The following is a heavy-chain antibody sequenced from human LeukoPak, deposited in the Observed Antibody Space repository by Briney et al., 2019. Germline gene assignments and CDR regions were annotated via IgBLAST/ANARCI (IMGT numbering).Heavy chain of an antibody. CDR2: ISGSGGTT. Sequence: PGGSLRLSCAASGFTFSSYAMSWVRQAPGKGLEWVSTISGSGGTTYYAASVKGRFTISRDNSKNTLYLQMNSLRAEDTAVYNCAKGGSSSWNAFDIWGQGTMVTVSS. J-gene: IGHJ3*02. CDR1: GFTFSSYA. CDR3: AKGGSSSWNAFDI. D-gene: IGHD6-13*01. V-gene: IGHV3-23*01.